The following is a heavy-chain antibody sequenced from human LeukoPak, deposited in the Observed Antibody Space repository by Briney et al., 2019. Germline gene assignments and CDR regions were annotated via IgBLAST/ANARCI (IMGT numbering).Heavy chain of an antibody. D-gene: IGHD3-22*01. CDR2: ISGSGGST. J-gene: IGHJ3*02. Sequence: GGSLRLSCAASGSTFSSYAMSWVRQAPGKGLEWVSAISGSGGSTYYADSVKGRFTISRDNSKNTLYLQMNSLRAEDTAVYYCAKAPETYYYDSSGAFDIWGQGTMVTVSS. CDR3: AKAPETYYYDSSGAFDI. CDR1: GSTFSSYA. V-gene: IGHV3-23*01.